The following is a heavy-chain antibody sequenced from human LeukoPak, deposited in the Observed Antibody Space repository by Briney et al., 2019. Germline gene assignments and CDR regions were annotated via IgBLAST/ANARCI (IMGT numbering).Heavy chain of an antibody. D-gene: IGHD2-2*01. V-gene: IGHV3-21*01. CDR2: ISNSGSYI. Sequence: GGSLRLSCAASGFTFSSYSMNWVRQAPGKGLEWVSSISNSGSYIYYADSVRGRFTISRDNAKNSLYLQMNSLRAEDTAVYYCANHLACGSTSCPPFDYWGQGTLVTVSS. CDR1: GFTFSSYS. CDR3: ANHLACGSTSCPPFDY. J-gene: IGHJ4*02.